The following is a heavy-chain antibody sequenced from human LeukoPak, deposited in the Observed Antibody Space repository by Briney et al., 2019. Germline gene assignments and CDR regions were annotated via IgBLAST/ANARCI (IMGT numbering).Heavy chain of an antibody. V-gene: IGHV3-23*01. D-gene: IGHD1-20*01. CDR1: GFTFSSYA. J-gene: IGHJ6*02. Sequence: PGGSLRLSCAASGFTFSSYAMSWVRQAPGKGLEWVSAISGSGGSTYYADSVKGRFTISRDNSKNTLYLQMNSLRAEDTAVYYCAKGKNGYNWPYYYGMDVWGQGTTVTVSS. CDR2: ISGSGGST. CDR3: AKGKNGYNWPYYYGMDV.